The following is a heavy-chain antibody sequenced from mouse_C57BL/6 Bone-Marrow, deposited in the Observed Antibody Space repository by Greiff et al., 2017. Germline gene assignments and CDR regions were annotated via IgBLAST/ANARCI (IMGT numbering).Heavy chain of an antibody. CDR2: INPYNGGT. CDR3: ARMEMCYGFAY. CDR1: GYTFTDYY. Sequence: EVQLVESGPVLVKPGASVKMSCTASGYTFTDYYMNWVQQSHGKSLEWIGVINPYNGGTSYHQKFKGTATLTVDKSPSTAYMELNRLTSEDSAVYYCARMEMCYGFAYWGQGTLVTVSA. V-gene: IGHV1-19*01. J-gene: IGHJ3*01. D-gene: IGHD2-12*01.